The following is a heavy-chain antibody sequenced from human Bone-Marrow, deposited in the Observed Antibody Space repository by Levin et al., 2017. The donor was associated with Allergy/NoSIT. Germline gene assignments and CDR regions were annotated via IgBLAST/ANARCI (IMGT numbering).Heavy chain of an antibody. CDR1: GYTFTSYY. CDR3: ARDPLPLLTTVTTWGFDY. V-gene: IGHV1-46*01. J-gene: IGHJ4*02. Sequence: ASVKVSCKASGYTFTSYYMHWVRQAPGQGLEWMGIINPSGGSTSYAQKFQGRVTMTRDTSTSTVYMELSSLRSEDTAVYYCARDPLPLLTTVTTWGFDYWGQGTLVTVSS. CDR2: INPSGGST. D-gene: IGHD4-17*01.